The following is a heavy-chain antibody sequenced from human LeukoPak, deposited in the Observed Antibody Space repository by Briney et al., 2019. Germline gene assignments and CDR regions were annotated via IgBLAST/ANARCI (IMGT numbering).Heavy chain of an antibody. Sequence: ASVKVSCKAYGYTFTGYYIHWVRHAPGQRLQWMGWINPNSGGTDYAQKFQGRVTMTRDTSIRTAYMELSSLRSDDTAVYYCAPGAGVAMPGQQYYFDYWGQGTPVTVSS. CDR3: APGAGVAMPGQQYYFDY. CDR1: GYTFTGYY. J-gene: IGHJ4*02. V-gene: IGHV1-2*02. CDR2: INPNSGGT. D-gene: IGHD6-19*01.